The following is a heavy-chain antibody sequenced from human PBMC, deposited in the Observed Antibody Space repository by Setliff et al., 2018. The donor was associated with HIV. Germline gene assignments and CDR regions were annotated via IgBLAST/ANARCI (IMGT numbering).Heavy chain of an antibody. CDR1: GGSIIINDYY. CDR3: VRSGYSGHFDV. J-gene: IGHJ3*01. CDR2: IVYSGTT. V-gene: IGHV4-39*01. D-gene: IGHD5-12*01. Sequence: SQTLSLTCTVSGGSIIINDYYWGWIRQSPGKGLEWIGSIVYSGTTYYNVSLESRVTISVDTSKNQFSLKLSSVTAADTAVYYCVRSGYSGHFDVWGQGTMVTVSS.